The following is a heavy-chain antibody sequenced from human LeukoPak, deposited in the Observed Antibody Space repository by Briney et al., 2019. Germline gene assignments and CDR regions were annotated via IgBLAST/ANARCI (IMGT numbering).Heavy chain of an antibody. D-gene: IGHD6-13*01. CDR2: IDWGDDN. CDR1: GFSLSTSGMC. CDR3: ARIYSRSSWIDY. V-gene: IGHV2-70*11. Sequence: SGPALVKPTQTLTLTCTFSGFSLSTSGMCVSWIRQPPGKALEWLARIDWGDDNYYSTSLKHRLPISKDTSKNQVLLTMTNMDPVDTATYYCARIYSRSSWIDYWGQGTLVTVSS. J-gene: IGHJ4*02.